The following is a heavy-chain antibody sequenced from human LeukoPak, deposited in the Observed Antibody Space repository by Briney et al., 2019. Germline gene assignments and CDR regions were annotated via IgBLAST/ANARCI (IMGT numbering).Heavy chain of an antibody. V-gene: IGHV3-23*01. CDR3: AKDPHVVVVAATPGGAFDI. CDR1: GFTFSSYA. CDR2: ISGSGGST. Sequence: GGSLRLSCAASGFTFSSYAMSWVRQAPGKGLEWVSAISGSGGSTYYADSVKGRFTISRDNSKNTLYLQMNSLRAEDTAVYYCAKDPHVVVVAATPGGAFDIWGQGTMVTVSS. D-gene: IGHD2-15*01. J-gene: IGHJ3*02.